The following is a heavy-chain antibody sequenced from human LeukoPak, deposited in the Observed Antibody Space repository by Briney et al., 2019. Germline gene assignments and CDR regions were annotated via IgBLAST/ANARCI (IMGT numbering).Heavy chain of an antibody. Sequence: GGSLRLSCAASGFTFSSYSMNWVRQAPGKGLEWVSSISSSSSYIYYADSVKGRFTISRDNAKNSLFLQMNSLRAEDTAVYYCARDLKGRYFDYWGQGTLVTVSS. J-gene: IGHJ4*02. CDR1: GFTFSSYS. CDR3: ARDLKGRYFDY. D-gene: IGHD3-9*01. CDR2: ISSSSSYI. V-gene: IGHV3-21*01.